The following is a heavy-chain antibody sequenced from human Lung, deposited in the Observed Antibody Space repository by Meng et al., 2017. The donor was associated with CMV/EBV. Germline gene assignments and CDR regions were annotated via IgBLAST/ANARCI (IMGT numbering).Heavy chain of an antibody. CDR1: GASISSGTRY. D-gene: IGHD1-14*01. CDR3: AKFPDRRDTGF. CDR2: IYSGGQT. V-gene: IGHV4-39*01. J-gene: IGHJ2*01. Sequence: SXTLSLTCSVSGASISSGTRYWGWIRRPPGKGLEWIGSIYSGGQTFYSPSLRSRVTLAVDRTKNQFSLKMTSVTAADTAVYFCAKFPDRRDTGFWGRGALVTVSS.